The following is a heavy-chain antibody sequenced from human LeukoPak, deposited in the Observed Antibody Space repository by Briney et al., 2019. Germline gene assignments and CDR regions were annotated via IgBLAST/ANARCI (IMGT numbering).Heavy chain of an antibody. CDR3: ARGGRKYSSSGLMVY. V-gene: IGHV4-34*01. J-gene: IGHJ4*02. CDR2: VNHSGST. CDR1: GGSISGHY. Sequence: SETLSLTCTVSGGSISGHYWSWIRQPPGKGLEWIGEVNHSGSTNYNPSLKSRVTISIDTSKNQFSLKLSSVTAADTAVYYCARGGRKYSSSGLMVYWGQGTLVTVSS. D-gene: IGHD6-6*01.